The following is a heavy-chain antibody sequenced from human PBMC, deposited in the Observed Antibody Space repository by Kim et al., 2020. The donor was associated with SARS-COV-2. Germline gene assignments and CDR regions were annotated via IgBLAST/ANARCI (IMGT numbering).Heavy chain of an antibody. D-gene: IGHD2-21*02. Sequence: GGSLRLSCAASGFTFSSNYMSWVRQAPGKGLEWVSVIYSGGSTYYADSVKGRFTISRDNSKNTLYLQMNSLRTEDTAVYYCARGGGNSRYGMDVWGQGTTVTVSS. CDR1: GFTFSSNY. V-gene: IGHV3-66*02. CDR2: IYSGGST. CDR3: ARGGGNSRYGMDV. J-gene: IGHJ6*02.